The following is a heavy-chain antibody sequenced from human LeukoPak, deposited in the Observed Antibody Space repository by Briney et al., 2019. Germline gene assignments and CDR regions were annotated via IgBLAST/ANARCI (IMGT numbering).Heavy chain of an antibody. V-gene: IGHV4-59*01. CDR3: ASSTYYYFPYYYYGMDV. D-gene: IGHD3-10*01. CDR1: GGSISSYY. Sequence: PSETLSLTCTVSGGSISSYYWSWIRQPPGKGLEWIGYIYYSGSTNYNPSLKSRVTISVDTSKNQFSLKLNSVTAADTAVYYCASSTYYYFPYYYYGMDVWGQGTTVTVSS. J-gene: IGHJ6*02. CDR2: IYYSGST.